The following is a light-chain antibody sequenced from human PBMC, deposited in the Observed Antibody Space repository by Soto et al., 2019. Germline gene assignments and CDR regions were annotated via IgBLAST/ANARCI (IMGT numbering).Light chain of an antibody. CDR3: RSYGGSNNLL. V-gene: IGLV2-8*01. CDR2: DVS. CDR1: SSDVGGYNY. J-gene: IGLJ2*01. Sequence: QSALTQPPSASGSPGQSVTISCTGTSSDVGGYNYVSWYQQHPGKAPKLMIYDVSERTSGVPDRFSGSKSGNTASLTVSGIQAEDEADYYCRSYGGSNNLLFGGGTKLTVL.